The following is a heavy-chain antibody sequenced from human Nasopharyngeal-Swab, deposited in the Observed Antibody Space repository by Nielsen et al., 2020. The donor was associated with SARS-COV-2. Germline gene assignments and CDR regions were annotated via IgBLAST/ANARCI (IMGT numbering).Heavy chain of an antibody. V-gene: IGHV3-48*04. CDR3: AREAYCGGDCYGDAFDI. J-gene: IGHJ3*02. CDR2: ISSSSSTI. D-gene: IGHD2-21*01. Sequence: WIRQPPGQGLEWVSYISSSSSTIYYADSVKGRFTISRDNAKNSLYLQMNSLRAEDTAVYYCAREAYCGGDCYGDAFDIWGQGTMVTVSS.